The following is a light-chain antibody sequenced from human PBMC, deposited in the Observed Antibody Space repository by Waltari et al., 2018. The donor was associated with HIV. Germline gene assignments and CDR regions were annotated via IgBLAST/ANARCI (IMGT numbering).Light chain of an antibody. CDR2: GAS. CDR1: QGIGND. J-gene: IGKJ2*01. Sequence: AIQMTQSPTSLSASVGASVTITCRRSQGIGNDLSWYQQKPGMAPRVLIYGASISQTGVPARFSGSGSGAHFILTISSLQAEDLATYYCLQDYSWPYTFGQGTKVEMK. CDR3: LQDYSWPYT. V-gene: IGKV1-6*01.